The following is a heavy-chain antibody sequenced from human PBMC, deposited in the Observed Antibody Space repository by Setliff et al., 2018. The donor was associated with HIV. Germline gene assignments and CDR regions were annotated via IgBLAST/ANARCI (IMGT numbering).Heavy chain of an antibody. D-gene: IGHD3-10*01. CDR1: GGTFSSYA. CDR3: ARDDHYYDSGSYYSDWYFDL. J-gene: IGHJ2*01. V-gene: IGHV1-69*13. Sequence: SVKVSCKASGGTFSSYAISWVRQAPGQGLEWMGGIMPILGTPIYAQKFQGRVSITAHESTTTSYMELTSLRSEDTAIYYCARDDHYYDSGSYYSDWYFDLWGRGTLVTAPQ. CDR2: IMPILGTP.